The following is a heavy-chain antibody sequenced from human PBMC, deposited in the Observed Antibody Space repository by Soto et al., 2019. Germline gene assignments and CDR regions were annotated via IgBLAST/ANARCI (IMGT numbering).Heavy chain of an antibody. D-gene: IGHD3-22*01. Sequence: GGSLRLSCAASGFTFSDYYMSWIRQAPGKGLEWVSYISSSGSTIYYADSVKGRFTISRDNAKNSLYLQMNSLRAEDTAVYYCARAVVVITPSAFDIWGQGTMVTVSS. V-gene: IGHV3-11*01. CDR2: ISSSGSTI. CDR3: ARAVVVITPSAFDI. CDR1: GFTFSDYY. J-gene: IGHJ3*02.